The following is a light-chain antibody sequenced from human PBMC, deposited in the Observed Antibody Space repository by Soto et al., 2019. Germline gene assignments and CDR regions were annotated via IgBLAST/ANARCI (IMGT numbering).Light chain of an antibody. CDR1: SSDFGSYNL. J-gene: IGLJ1*01. V-gene: IGLV2-23*01. Sequence: QSALTQPASVSGSPGQSITISCTGTSSDFGSYNLVSWYQQHPGKAPKLMIYEDSKRPSGVSNRFSGSKSGNTASLTISGLQAEDDADYYCCSYAGSSTYVFGTGTKVNV. CDR3: CSYAGSSTYV. CDR2: EDS.